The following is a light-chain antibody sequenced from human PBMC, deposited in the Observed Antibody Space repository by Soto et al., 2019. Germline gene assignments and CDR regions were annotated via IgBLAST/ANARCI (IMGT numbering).Light chain of an antibody. Sequence: SVWTQCPGTLSLSPEERATLSCRASQSVSNNYLAWYQQKPGQAPRLLIYGASNRATGIPDRFSGSGSGTDFTLTISRLEPEDFAVYYCQQYGSSGTFGQGTKVDIK. CDR1: QSVSNNY. V-gene: IGKV3-20*01. J-gene: IGKJ1*01. CDR2: GAS. CDR3: QQYGSSGT.